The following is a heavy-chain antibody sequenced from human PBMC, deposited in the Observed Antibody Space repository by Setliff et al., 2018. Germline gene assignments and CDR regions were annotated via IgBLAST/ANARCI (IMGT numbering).Heavy chain of an antibody. Sequence: SETLSLTCTVSGGSITNFYWNWIRQSPGKGLEWIGYIYSSGITNYNPSIKSRLTMSVDTSKNQFSLHLSSMTAADTAVYYCARQPPLNWAIPFDLWGQGKRVTVSS. J-gene: IGHJ3*01. D-gene: IGHD7-27*01. CDR1: GGSITNFY. V-gene: IGHV4-59*08. CDR2: IYSSGIT. CDR3: ARQPPLNWAIPFDL.